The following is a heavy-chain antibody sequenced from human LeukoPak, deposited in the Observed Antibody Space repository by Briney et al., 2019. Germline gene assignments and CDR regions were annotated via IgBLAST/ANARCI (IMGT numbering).Heavy chain of an antibody. V-gene: IGHV1-69*01. CDR3: AKVAYDFWSGYYAWYFDL. D-gene: IGHD3-3*01. Sequence: SVKVSCKASGGTFSSYAVSWVRQAPGQGLEWMGGIIPIFGTANYAQKFQGRVTITADESTSTAYMELSSLRSEDTAVYYCAKVAYDFWSGYYAWYFDLWGRGTLVTVSS. CDR1: GGTFSSYA. J-gene: IGHJ2*01. CDR2: IIPIFGTA.